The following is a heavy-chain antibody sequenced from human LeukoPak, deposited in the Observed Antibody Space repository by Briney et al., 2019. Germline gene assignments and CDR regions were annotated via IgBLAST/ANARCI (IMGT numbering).Heavy chain of an antibody. D-gene: IGHD2-2*01. CDR2: IKSKTDGGTT. CDR3: TTEIVGVVYQLLRRRQAFDI. Sequence: PGGSLRLSCAASGFTFSNAWMSWVRQAPGKGLEWVGRIKSKTDGGTTDYAAPVKGRFTISRDDSKNTLYLQMNSLKTEDTAVYYCTTEIVGVVYQLLRRRQAFDIWGQGTMVTVSS. J-gene: IGHJ3*02. CDR1: GFTFSNAW. V-gene: IGHV3-15*01.